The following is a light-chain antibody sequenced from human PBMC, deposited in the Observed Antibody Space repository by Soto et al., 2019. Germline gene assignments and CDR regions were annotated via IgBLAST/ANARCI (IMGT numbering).Light chain of an antibody. CDR3: QQYDYWYT. CDR1: QSVSTN. J-gene: IGKJ2*01. Sequence: EIVMTQSPATLPVSPGERATLSCRASQSVSTNLGWYQQRPGQAPRLLIYGASTRATGIPARFSGSGSGTEFTLTISSLQSEDFALYYCQQYDYWYTFGQGTKLEIK. V-gene: IGKV3-15*01. CDR2: GAS.